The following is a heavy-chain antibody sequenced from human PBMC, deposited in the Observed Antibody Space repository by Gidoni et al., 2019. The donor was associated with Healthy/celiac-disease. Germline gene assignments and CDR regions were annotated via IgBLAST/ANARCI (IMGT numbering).Heavy chain of an antibody. Sequence: QVQLQQWGAGLLKPSETLSLTCAVYGGSFSGYYWSWIRQPPGKGLEWIGEINHSGSTNYNPSLKSRVTISVDTSKNQFSLKLSSVTAADTAVYYCARVPPIAVAGLGYYYYGMDVWGQGTTVTVSS. J-gene: IGHJ6*02. V-gene: IGHV4-34*01. D-gene: IGHD6-19*01. CDR1: GGSFSGYY. CDR2: INHSGST. CDR3: ARVPPIAVAGLGYYYYGMDV.